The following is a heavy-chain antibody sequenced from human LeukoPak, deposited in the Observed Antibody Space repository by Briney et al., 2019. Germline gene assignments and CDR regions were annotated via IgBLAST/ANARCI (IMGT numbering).Heavy chain of an antibody. J-gene: IGHJ6*02. Sequence: SGGALRLSCAASGFTFSDYYMSWIRQAPGKGREWVSYISRSGSTIYYADSVKGRFTISRDNAKNSLYLQMNSLRAEDTAVYYCARGSSSWYLLDYYCYGMDVWGQGTTVTVSS. V-gene: IGHV3-11*01. CDR1: GFTFSDYY. D-gene: IGHD6-13*01. CDR3: ARGSSSWYLLDYYCYGMDV. CDR2: ISRSGSTI.